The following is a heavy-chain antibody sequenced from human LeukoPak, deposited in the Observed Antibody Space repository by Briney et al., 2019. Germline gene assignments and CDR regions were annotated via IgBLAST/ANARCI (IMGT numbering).Heavy chain of an antibody. CDR1: GYTFTGYY. D-gene: IGHD5-18*01. V-gene: IGHV1-2*02. Sequence: ASVKVSCKASGYTFTGYYMHWVRQAPGQGLEWMGWINPHSGDTNYAQKFQGRVTMTRDTSISTAYMELTRLRSDDTAVYYCARDQEYSYNNHNCFDTWGQGTLVTVSS. CDR2: INPHSGDT. CDR3: ARDQEYSYNNHNCFDT. J-gene: IGHJ5*02.